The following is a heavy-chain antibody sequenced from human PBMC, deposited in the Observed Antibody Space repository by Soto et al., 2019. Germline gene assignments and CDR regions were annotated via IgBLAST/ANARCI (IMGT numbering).Heavy chain of an antibody. Sequence: ASVKVSCKASGYTFTSYYMHWVRQAPGQGLEWMGIINPSGGSTSYAQKFQGRVTMTRDTSTSTVYMELSSLRSEDTAVYYCARERGEYDILTGYYKAPYDYWGRETLVTVSS. D-gene: IGHD3-9*01. V-gene: IGHV1-46*03. CDR1: GYTFTSYY. CDR2: INPSGGST. CDR3: ARERGEYDILTGYYKAPYDY. J-gene: IGHJ4*02.